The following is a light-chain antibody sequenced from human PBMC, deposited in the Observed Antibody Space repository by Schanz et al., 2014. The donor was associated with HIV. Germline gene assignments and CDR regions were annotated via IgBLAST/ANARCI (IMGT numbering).Light chain of an antibody. CDR1: SSDVGGYNY. CDR3: SSYPGSKHWL. V-gene: IGLV2-8*01. J-gene: IGLJ2*01. CDR2: EVS. Sequence: QSALTQPPSASGSPGQSVTISCTGTSSDVGGYNYVSWYQQHPGKAPKVMIYEVSKRPSGVPDRFSGSKSGNTASLTVTGLQAEDEADYYCSSYPGSKHWLFGGGTKLTVL.